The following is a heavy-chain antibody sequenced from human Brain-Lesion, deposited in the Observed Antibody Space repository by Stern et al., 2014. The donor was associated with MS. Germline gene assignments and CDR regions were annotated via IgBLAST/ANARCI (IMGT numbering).Heavy chain of an antibody. CDR3: AKLWLGELPESPFDY. J-gene: IGHJ4*02. CDR2: IYYRGST. Sequence: QVQLQESGPGLVKPSETLSLTCTVSGGSISSSSYYWGWIRQPPGKGLEWIGSIYYRGSTYYNPSLKSRVTISRDTSKNQFSLRMSSVTAADTAVYFCAKLWLGELPESPFDYWGQGTLVTVSS. D-gene: IGHD3-10*01. V-gene: IGHV4-39*01. CDR1: GGSISSSSYY.